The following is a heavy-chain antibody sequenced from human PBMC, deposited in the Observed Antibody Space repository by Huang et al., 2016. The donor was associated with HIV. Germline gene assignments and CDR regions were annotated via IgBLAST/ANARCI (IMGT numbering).Heavy chain of an antibody. CDR2: ISYDGRNK. V-gene: IGHV3-30*04. J-gene: IGHJ5*02. D-gene: IGHD6-19*01. CDR3: ARSAVPGDGDWFDP. CDR1: GFTFINYA. Sequence: QVQLVESGGGLVQPGRSLRLSCAASGFTFINYAIHWVRQAPGKGRELVAVISYDGRNKFYADSVKGRFTISRDNSKSTLYLLMNSLRVDDTALYYCARSAVPGDGDWFDPWGQGTLVTVSS.